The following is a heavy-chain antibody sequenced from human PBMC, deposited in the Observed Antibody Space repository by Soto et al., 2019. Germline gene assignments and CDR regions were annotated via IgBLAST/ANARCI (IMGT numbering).Heavy chain of an antibody. Sequence: GGSLRLSCAASGFTFSSYWMSWVRQAPGKGLEWVANIKQDGSEKYYVDSVKGRFTISRDNAKNSLYLQMNSLRAEDTAVYYCARDRGPGYSGYVMVVFDYWGQGTLVTVSS. CDR1: GFTFSSYW. D-gene: IGHD5-12*01. V-gene: IGHV3-7*05. J-gene: IGHJ4*02. CDR3: ARDRGPGYSGYVMVVFDY. CDR2: IKQDGSEK.